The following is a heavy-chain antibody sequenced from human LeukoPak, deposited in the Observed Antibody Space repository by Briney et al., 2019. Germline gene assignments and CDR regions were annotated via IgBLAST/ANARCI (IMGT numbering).Heavy chain of an antibody. V-gene: IGHV1-18*01. Sequence: ASVKVSCKASGYTFTSYGISWVRQAPGQGLEWMGWISAYNGNTNYAQKLQGRVTMTTDTSTSTAYMELRSLRSDDTAVYYCSRDGGYCSGGSCHSGFDYWGQGTLVTVPS. CDR1: GYTFTSYG. CDR3: SRDGGYCSGGSCHSGFDY. D-gene: IGHD2-15*01. J-gene: IGHJ4*02. CDR2: ISAYNGNT.